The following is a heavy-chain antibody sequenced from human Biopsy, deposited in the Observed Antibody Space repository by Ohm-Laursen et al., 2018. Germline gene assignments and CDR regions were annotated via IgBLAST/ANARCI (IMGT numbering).Heavy chain of an antibody. J-gene: IGHJ3*01. CDR1: GVSITAYY. Sequence: SDTLSLTCTVSGVSITAYYWSWIRQAPGKGLEWIGNIYYRGNTNYSPSLKSRVTISLDTSKNQFSLKLNSVTATDTAVYYCARRLPLRGYAFDVWGQGTLVTVSS. D-gene: IGHD3-10*01. V-gene: IGHV4-59*08. CDR2: IYYRGNT. CDR3: ARRLPLRGYAFDV.